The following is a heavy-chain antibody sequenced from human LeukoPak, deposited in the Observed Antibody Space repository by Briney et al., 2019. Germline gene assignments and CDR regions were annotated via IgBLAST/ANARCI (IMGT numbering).Heavy chain of an antibody. D-gene: IGHD6-13*01. CDR2: INWNGGST. Sequence: GGSLRLSCAASGFTFYDYGMSWVRHAPGKGLDWVSGINWNGGSTGYADSVKGRFTISRDNAKNSLYLQMNSLRAEDTALYYCARVDSSSWQYNWFDPWGQGTLVTVSS. J-gene: IGHJ5*02. V-gene: IGHV3-20*04. CDR3: ARVDSSSWQYNWFDP. CDR1: GFTFYDYG.